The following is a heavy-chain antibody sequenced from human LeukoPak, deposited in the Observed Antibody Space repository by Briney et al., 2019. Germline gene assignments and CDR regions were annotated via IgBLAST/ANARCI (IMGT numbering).Heavy chain of an antibody. V-gene: IGHV4-4*08. D-gene: IGHD5-18*01. Sequence: GSLRLSCAASGFTVSSNYMSWIRQPPGKGLEWIGRIYTSGSTNYNPSLKSRVTISVDTSKNQFSLKLSSVTAADTAVYYCARDAIQLWLGMDVWGKGTTVTISS. CDR1: GFTVSSNY. J-gene: IGHJ6*04. CDR3: ARDAIQLWLGMDV. CDR2: IYTSGST.